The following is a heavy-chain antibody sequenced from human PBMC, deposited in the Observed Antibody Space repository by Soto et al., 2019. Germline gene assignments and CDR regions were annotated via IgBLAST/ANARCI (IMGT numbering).Heavy chain of an antibody. J-gene: IGHJ4*02. CDR3: TTLASGHFDS. CDR2: VFYSGTT. V-gene: IGHV4-39*01. CDR1: GGSISSPSYN. Sequence: QLRESGPGLLKPSETLSLTCNVSGGSISSPSYNWGWVRQPPGKGPEWIGTVFYSGTTQYTPSLRSRLAMSVDTSKSQVSLTLTSVTAADTAVYYCTTLASGHFDSWGQGAQVTVSS. D-gene: IGHD2-8*02.